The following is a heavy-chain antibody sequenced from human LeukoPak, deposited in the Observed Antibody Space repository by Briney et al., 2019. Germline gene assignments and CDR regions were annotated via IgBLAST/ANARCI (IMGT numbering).Heavy chain of an antibody. CDR2: IYYSGST. Sequence: SETLSLTCTVSGGSISSSSYYWGWIRQPPGKGLEWIGSIYYSGSTYYNPSLKSRVSISVDTSKNQFSLKVSSVTAADTAVYYCARLHYGGNYGYYYYYMDVWGKGTTVTISS. D-gene: IGHD4-23*01. J-gene: IGHJ6*03. CDR3: ARLHYGGNYGYYYYYMDV. V-gene: IGHV4-39*01. CDR1: GGSISSSSYY.